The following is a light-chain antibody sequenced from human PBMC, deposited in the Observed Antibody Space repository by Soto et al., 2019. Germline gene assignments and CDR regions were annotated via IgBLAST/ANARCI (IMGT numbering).Light chain of an antibody. Sequence: DIQMTQSPSTLSASVGDRVTITCRASQSISSWLAWYQQKPGKAPKLLIYGASSLESGVPSRFSGSGSGTEFTLTISSVQPDDFATYYCHQYKTYSRTFGQGTKVEIK. J-gene: IGKJ1*01. CDR3: HQYKTYSRT. CDR2: GAS. CDR1: QSISSW. V-gene: IGKV1-5*03.